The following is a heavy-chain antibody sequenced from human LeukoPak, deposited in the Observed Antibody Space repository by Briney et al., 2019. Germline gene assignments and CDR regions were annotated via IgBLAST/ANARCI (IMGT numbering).Heavy chain of an antibody. J-gene: IGHJ4*02. V-gene: IGHV3-30-3*01. CDR2: ISYDGSNK. CDR1: GFTFSGYP. Sequence: GGSLRLSCAASGFTFSGYPIHWVRQAPGKGLEWVAVISYDGSNKYYADSVKGRFTISRDNSKNTLYLQMNSLRAEDTALYYCARDQEGFDYWGQGTLVTVSS. CDR3: ARDQEGFDY.